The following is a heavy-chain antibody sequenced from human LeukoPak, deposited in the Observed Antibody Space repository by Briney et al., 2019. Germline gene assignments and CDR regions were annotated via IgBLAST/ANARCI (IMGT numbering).Heavy chain of an antibody. J-gene: IGHJ4*02. CDR1: GFTFSNYA. CDR2: VSGGADST. Sequence: GGSLRLSCAASGFTFSNYAMSWVRQAPGKGLEWVSAVSGGADSTYYADSVKGRFTISRDNPKNLLFLQINSLRVEDTAVYYCARETPRRGETRDGYRWGQGTLVTVSS. V-gene: IGHV3-23*01. D-gene: IGHD5-24*01. CDR3: ARETPRRGETRDGYR.